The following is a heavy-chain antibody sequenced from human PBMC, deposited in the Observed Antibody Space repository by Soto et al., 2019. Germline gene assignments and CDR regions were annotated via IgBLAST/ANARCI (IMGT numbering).Heavy chain of an antibody. CDR2: ITWSGGTT. D-gene: IGHD3-3*01. J-gene: IGHJ6*02. CDR3: AKDRGGRAIFGVVIIDGMDV. V-gene: IGHV3-23*01. CDR1: GFTFSSYT. Sequence: EVQLLESGGGLVPPGGSLRLSCAASGFTFSSYTMNWVRQAPGKGLEWVSAITWSGGTTYYADSVKGRFTVSRDNSENKLYLQMNSLRAEDTAEYYCAKDRGGRAIFGVVIIDGMDVWGQGTTVTVSS.